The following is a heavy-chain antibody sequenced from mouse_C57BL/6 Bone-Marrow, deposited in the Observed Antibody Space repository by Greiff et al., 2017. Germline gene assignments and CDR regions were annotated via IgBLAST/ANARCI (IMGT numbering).Heavy chain of an antibody. CDR2: IYPGNGVT. Sequence: VQLQQPGAELVKPGASVKMSCKASGYTFTSYWITWVKQRPGQGLEWIGDIYPGNGVTNSNEKFKGKATLTVDTSSSTAYMQLSSLTSEDSAVYYCARNDGYYVWAMDYWGQGTSVTVSS. V-gene: IGHV1-55*01. D-gene: IGHD2-3*01. J-gene: IGHJ4*01. CDR3: ARNDGYYVWAMDY. CDR1: GYTFTSYW.